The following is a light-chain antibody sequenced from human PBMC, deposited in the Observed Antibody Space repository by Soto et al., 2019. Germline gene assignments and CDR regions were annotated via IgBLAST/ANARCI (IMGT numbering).Light chain of an antibody. Sequence: ETVLTQSPATLSLSPGERATLSCRASQNIRDYLIWYQQKPGQAPRLLIYDASRRATGVPARFSGSGFGTDFTLIINNLEPEDFAVYYCQQRGNWPLTFGGGTKVEI. CDR3: QQRGNWPLT. J-gene: IGKJ4*01. CDR1: QNIRDY. CDR2: DAS. V-gene: IGKV3-11*01.